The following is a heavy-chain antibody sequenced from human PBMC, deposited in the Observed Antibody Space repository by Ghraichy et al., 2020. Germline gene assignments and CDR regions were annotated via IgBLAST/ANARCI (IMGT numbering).Heavy chain of an antibody. D-gene: IGHD6-13*01. Sequence: GGSLRLSSEASGFTFSSYWMNWVRQAPGKGLEWVANIKQDGGEKYYVDSVNGRFTISRDNAKNSLYLQMNSLRVEDTAVYYCAREKQPGGAAAGTGYWGQGTLVTVSS. CDR3: AREKQPGGAAAGTGY. J-gene: IGHJ4*02. CDR2: IKQDGGEK. CDR1: GFTFSSYW. V-gene: IGHV3-7*01.